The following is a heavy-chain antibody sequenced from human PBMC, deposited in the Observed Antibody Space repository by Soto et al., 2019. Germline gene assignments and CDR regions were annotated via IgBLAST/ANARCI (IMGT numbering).Heavy chain of an antibody. V-gene: IGHV4-34*01. CDR2: INHSGRV. CDR1: GGSFSGDS. J-gene: IGHJ5*01. D-gene: IGHD3-22*01. CDR3: SNRAYDTNGYYRFDP. Sequence: PSETLSLTCAVYGGSFSGDSWTWIRQPPGQGLEWMGDINHSGRVNYNPSLNLRGSISLDVSTNQYPFTLKPGTPAATATADCSNRAYDTNGYYRFDPWGQGTLVTVSS.